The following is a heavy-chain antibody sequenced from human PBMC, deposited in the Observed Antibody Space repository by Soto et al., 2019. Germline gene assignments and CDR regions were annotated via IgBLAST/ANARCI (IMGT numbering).Heavy chain of an antibody. CDR1: GFTFDDYA. V-gene: IGHV3-9*01. CDR3: ATTELYRWLVRD. J-gene: IGHJ4*02. D-gene: IGHD3-10*01. Sequence: EVQLVESGGGLVQPGRSLRLSCAASGFTFDDYAMHWVRQTPGRGLEWVSGFTWNSGIIGYADSVRGRFTISRDTANNSLDLQMNSLRVEDTGMYYCATTELYRWLVRDWGPGTLVTVSS. CDR2: FTWNSGII.